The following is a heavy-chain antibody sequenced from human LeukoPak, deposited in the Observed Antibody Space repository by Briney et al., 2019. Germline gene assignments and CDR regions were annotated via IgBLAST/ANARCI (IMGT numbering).Heavy chain of an antibody. CDR2: INANTGNP. V-gene: IGHV7-4-1*02. CDR3: ARGSAGYSYADGDY. CDR1: GYTFTSYA. D-gene: IGHD5-18*01. J-gene: IGHJ4*02. Sequence: ASVKVSCKASGYTFTSYAMNWVRQAPGQGLEWMGWINANTGNPTYAQGFTGRFVFSLDTSVSTAYLQISSLKAEDTAVYYCARGSAGYSYADGDYWGQGTLVTVSS.